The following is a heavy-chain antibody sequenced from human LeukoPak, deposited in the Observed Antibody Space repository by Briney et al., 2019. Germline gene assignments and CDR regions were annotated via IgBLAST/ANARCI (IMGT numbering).Heavy chain of an antibody. Sequence: GASVKVSFKASGYTFTSYGISWVRPAPGQGLAWMGWISAYNGNTNYAQKLQGRATMTTDTSTSTAYMELRSLRSDDTAVYYCARAVVVAANTYFDYWGQGTLVTVSS. D-gene: IGHD2-15*01. CDR1: GYTFTSYG. J-gene: IGHJ4*02. CDR2: ISAYNGNT. V-gene: IGHV1-18*01. CDR3: ARAVVVAANTYFDY.